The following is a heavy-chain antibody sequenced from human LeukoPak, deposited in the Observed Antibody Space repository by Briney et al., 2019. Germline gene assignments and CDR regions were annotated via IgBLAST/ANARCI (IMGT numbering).Heavy chain of an antibody. D-gene: IGHD3-3*01. V-gene: IGHV3-23*01. J-gene: IGHJ4*02. Sequence: PGGSLRLSCAASGFTFSSYAMSWVRQAPGKGLEWVSAISGSGGSTYYADSVKDRFTISRDNSKNTLYLQMNSLRAEDTAVYYCAKEGLRFLEWLSHPFDYWGQGTLVTVSS. CDR3: AKEGLRFLEWLSHPFDY. CDR2: ISGSGGST. CDR1: GFTFSSYA.